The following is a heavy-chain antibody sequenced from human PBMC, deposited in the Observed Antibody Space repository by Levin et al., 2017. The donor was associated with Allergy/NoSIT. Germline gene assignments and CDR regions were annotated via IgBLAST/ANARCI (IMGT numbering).Heavy chain of an antibody. CDR1: GGTFSSYA. V-gene: IGHV1-69*13. CDR3: ARGIVVVAATRADYYYYYGMDV. J-gene: IGHJ6*02. CDR2: IIPIFGTA. Sequence: ASVKVSCKASGGTFSSYAISWVRQAPGQGLEWMGGIIPIFGTANYAQKFQGRVTITADESTSTAYMELSSLRSEDTAVYYCARGIVVVAATRADYYYYYGMDVWGQGTTVTVSS. D-gene: IGHD2-15*01.